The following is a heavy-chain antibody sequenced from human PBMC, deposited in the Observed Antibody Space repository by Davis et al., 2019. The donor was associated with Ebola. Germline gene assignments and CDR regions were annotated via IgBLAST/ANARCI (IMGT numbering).Heavy chain of an antibody. D-gene: IGHD4-23*01. CDR2: IKSKSAGGTT. Sequence: PGGSLRLSCAASGFTFSNVWMAWVRLAPGKGLEWIGRIKSKSAGGTTDYAAPVEGRFTISRDDSKNTLFLQMNSLKTEDTAVYYCVTTSGSDPELHWGQGTLVTVSS. CDR1: GFTFSNVW. V-gene: IGHV3-15*01. J-gene: IGHJ4*02. CDR3: VTTSGSDPELH.